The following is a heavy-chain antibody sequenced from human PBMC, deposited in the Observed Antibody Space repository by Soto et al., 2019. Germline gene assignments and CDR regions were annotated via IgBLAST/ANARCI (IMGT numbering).Heavy chain of an antibody. V-gene: IGHV1-69*01. Sequence: QVQLVQSGAEVKKPGSSVKVSCKASGGTFSSYAISWVRQAPGQGLEWMGGIIPIFGTANYAQKFQGRVTITADESTSTAYMELSSLSSEDTAVYYCARGLGYCSSTSCSETDYWGQGTLVTVSS. CDR3: ARGLGYCSSTSCSETDY. CDR1: GGTFSSYA. J-gene: IGHJ4*02. CDR2: IIPIFGTA. D-gene: IGHD2-2*01.